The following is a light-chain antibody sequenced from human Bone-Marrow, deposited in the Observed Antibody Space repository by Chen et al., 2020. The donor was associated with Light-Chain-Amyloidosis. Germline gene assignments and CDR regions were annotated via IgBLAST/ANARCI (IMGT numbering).Light chain of an antibody. J-gene: IGLJ3*02. CDR1: SNDVGGYNY. CDR3: SSYTSSDTLV. Sequence: QSALTQPASVSGSPGQSITISCTGTSNDVGGYNYVSWYQQHPGKAPKLMIYAVSNVPSGVSTRFSGSKSGNTASLTISGLQAEDEADYYCSSYTSSDTLVFGGGTKVTVL. V-gene: IGLV2-14*03. CDR2: AVS.